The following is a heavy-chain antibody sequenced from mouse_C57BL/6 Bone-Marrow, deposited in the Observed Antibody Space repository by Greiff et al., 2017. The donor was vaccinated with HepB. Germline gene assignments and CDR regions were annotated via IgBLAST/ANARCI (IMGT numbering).Heavy chain of an antibody. V-gene: IGHV1-15*01. CDR2: IDPETGGT. CDR3: TRRGTWFAY. Sequence: VKVVESGAELVRPGASVTLSCKASGYTFTDYEMHWVKQTPVHGLEWIGAIDPETGGTAYNQKFKGKAILTADKSSSTAYMELRSLTSEDSAVYYCTRRGTWFAYWGQGTLVTVSA. J-gene: IGHJ3*01. CDR1: GYTFTDYE.